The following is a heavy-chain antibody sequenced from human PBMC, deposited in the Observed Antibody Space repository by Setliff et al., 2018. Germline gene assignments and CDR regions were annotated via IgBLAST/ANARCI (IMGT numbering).Heavy chain of an antibody. CDR3: ARDKPDFVVVEAAARLDY. V-gene: IGHV1-46*01. J-gene: IGHJ4*02. Sequence: ASVKVSCKASGYTFTTYYMHWVRQAPGQGLEWMGIINPSGGYANYAQKFQGRVTMTRDTSTSTVYMELSSLRSEDTAVYYCARDKPDFVVVEAAARLDYWGQGSLVTVSS. D-gene: IGHD2-15*01. CDR1: GYTFTTYY. CDR2: INPSGGYA.